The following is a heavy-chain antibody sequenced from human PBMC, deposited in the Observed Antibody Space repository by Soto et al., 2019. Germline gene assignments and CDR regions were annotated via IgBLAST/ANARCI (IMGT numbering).Heavy chain of an antibody. J-gene: IGHJ6*02. V-gene: IGHV4-59*08. D-gene: IGHD3-10*01. CDR2: VYSTGGT. CDR1: SGPTSSHN. Sequence: QVQLQQSGPGLVKPSETLSLTCSVSSGPTSSHNWGWIRQTPGRGLEWIGYVYSTGGTSYNPSLNIRVTISADTSTNHISLTLPSVTAADTAVYYCVRQGIGTLHGLVDVCGQGTTVRGSS. CDR3: VRQGIGTLHGLVDV.